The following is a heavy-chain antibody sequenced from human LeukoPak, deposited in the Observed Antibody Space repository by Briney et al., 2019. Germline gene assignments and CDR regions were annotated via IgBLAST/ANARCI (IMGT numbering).Heavy chain of an antibody. D-gene: IGHD3-10*01. CDR3: AGVAYYGSGEDGVY. V-gene: IGHV3-21*01. Sequence: PGGSLRLSCRASGFTFSSYSMNWVRQAPGKGLEWVSPISSSSSYIYYADSVKGRFTISRDNAKNSLYLQMNSLRAEDTAVYYCAGVAYYGSGEDGVYWGQGTLVTVSS. J-gene: IGHJ4*02. CDR1: GFTFSSYS. CDR2: ISSSSSYI.